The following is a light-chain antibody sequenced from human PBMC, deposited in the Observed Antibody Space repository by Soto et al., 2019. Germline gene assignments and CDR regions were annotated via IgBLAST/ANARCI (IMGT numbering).Light chain of an antibody. CDR2: AAS. V-gene: IGKV3-20*01. CDR1: QSVSSSY. CDR3: QQYGSLSWT. J-gene: IGKJ1*01. Sequence: DIVLTQSPGTLSLSPGERATLSCRASQSVSSSYFAWYQQKPGQAPRLLIYAASRRASGIPDRFSGSGSGTDFTLTINRLEHEDFAVYYCQQYGSLSWTFGQGTRVEIK.